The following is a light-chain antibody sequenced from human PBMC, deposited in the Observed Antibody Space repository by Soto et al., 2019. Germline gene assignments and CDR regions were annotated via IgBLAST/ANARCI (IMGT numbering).Light chain of an antibody. CDR2: DTF. V-gene: IGKV3-15*01. J-gene: IGKJ1*01. CDR1: QSVRFN. Sequence: EIVMTQSPATLSVSPGERATLSCRASQSVRFNLAWYQLKPGQAPRLLIHDTFARATGVPDRFSGSGSGTEFTLTISSLQSEDSAVYVCQPYNNWPRTFGQGTKVEIK. CDR3: QPYNNWPRT.